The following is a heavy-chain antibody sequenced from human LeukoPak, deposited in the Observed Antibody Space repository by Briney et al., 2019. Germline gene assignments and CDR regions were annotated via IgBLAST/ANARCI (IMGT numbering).Heavy chain of an antibody. Sequence: PGGSMRLSCAASALTSSSYAMSWVRQAPGKGLGWVSAISSSGSSTYYADSVKGRFTISRDNSKNTLYLQVNSLRAEDTAVYYCATDFAYYDFWSGTAFDYWGQGTLVTVSS. J-gene: IGHJ4*01. V-gene: IGHV3-23*01. CDR1: ALTSSSYA. CDR2: ISSSGSST. D-gene: IGHD3-3*01. CDR3: ATDFAYYDFWSGTAFDY.